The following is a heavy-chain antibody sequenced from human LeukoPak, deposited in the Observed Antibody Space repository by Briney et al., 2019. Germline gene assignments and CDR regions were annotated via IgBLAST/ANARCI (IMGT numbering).Heavy chain of an antibody. CDR2: IYYTGST. CDR1: GGSISSYY. V-gene: IGHV4-59*01. CDR3: ARVDSSGYDTRGWFDP. D-gene: IGHD5-12*01. J-gene: IGHJ5*02. Sequence: SETLSLTCTVSGGSISSYYWSWIRQPPGKGLEWIGYIYYTGSTNYNPSLKSRVTISVDTSKNQISLKLSSVTAADTAVYHCARVDSSGYDTRGWFDPWGQGTLVTVSS.